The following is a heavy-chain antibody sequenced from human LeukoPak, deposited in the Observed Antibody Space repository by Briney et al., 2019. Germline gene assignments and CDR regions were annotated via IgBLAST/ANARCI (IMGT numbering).Heavy chain of an antibody. J-gene: IGHJ3*01. CDR1: GGTFSSYA. CDR2: IIPIFGTA. V-gene: IGHV1-69*01. Sequence: SVKVSFKASGGTFSSYAISMVRQAPGPGLEWMGVIIPIFGTANYAQKVQGRVTITADEYTSTAYMELSSLRSEDTAVYYCVRDSGGPDAFDFWGQGTMVTVSS. CDR3: VRDSGGPDAFDF. D-gene: IGHD2-8*02.